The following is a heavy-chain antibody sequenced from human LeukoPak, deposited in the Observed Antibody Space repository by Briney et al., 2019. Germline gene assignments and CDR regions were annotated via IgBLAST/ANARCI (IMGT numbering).Heavy chain of an antibody. V-gene: IGHV4-59*08. CDR2: IYYSGST. CDR3: ARRHSGYDAFDI. D-gene: IGHD5-12*01. CDR1: GGSISSYY. Sequence: SETLSLTCTASGGSISSYYWSWLRQPPGKGLEWIGYIYYSGSTNYNPSLKSRVTISVDTSKNQFSLKLSSVTAADTAVYYCARRHSGYDAFDIWGQGTMVTVSS. J-gene: IGHJ3*02.